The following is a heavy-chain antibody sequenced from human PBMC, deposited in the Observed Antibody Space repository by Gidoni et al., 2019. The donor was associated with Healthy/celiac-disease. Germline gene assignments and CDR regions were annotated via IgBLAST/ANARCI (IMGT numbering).Heavy chain of an antibody. V-gene: IGHV4-59*01. D-gene: IGHD6-19*01. CDR3: ARAIAVAGRDYFDY. CDR2: IYYSGST. CDR1: GGSLSSYY. J-gene: IGHJ4*02. Sequence: QVQLQESGPGLVKPSEPLSLTCPVSGGSLSSYYWSWIRQPPGKGLEWIGYIYYSGSTNYNPSLKSRVTISVDTSKNQFSLKLSSVTAADTAVYYCARAIAVAGRDYFDYWGQGTLVTVSS.